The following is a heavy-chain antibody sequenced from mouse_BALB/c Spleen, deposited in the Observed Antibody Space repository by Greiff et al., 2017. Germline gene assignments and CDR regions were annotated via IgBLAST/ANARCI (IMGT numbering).Heavy chain of an antibody. CDR2: ISYSGST. CDR1: GYSITSDYA. Sequence: EVKLVESGPGLVKPSQSLSLTCTVTGYSITSDYAWNWIRQFPGNKLEWMGYISYSGSTSYNPSLKSRISITRDTSKNQFFLQLNSVTTEDTATYYCARLDHYFDYWGQGTTLTVSS. V-gene: IGHV3-2*02. CDR3: ARLDHYFDY. J-gene: IGHJ2*01.